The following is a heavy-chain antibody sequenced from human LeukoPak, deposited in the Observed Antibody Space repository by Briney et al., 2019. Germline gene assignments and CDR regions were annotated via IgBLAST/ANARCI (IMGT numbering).Heavy chain of an antibody. CDR2: IYHGDSDT. CDR1: GSLFTSYW. J-gene: IGHJ4*02. CDR3: ARGAAGTEYYFDY. Sequence: GASLQISCEGSGSLFTSYWSGGGRQLPGKGLEGMGIIYHGDSDTKDSPSFQGQVTISADKSISTAYLQWSSLKASDTAMYYCARGAAGTEYYFDYWGQGTLFTVSS. V-gene: IGHV5-51*01. D-gene: IGHD6-13*01.